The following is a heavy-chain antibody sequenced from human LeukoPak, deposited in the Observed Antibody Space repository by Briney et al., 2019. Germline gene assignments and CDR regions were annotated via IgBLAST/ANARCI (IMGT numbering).Heavy chain of an antibody. CDR3: ARDTSGQAVAGSWSFDY. CDR2: IIPILGIA. D-gene: IGHD6-19*01. J-gene: IGHJ4*02. V-gene: IGHV1-69*04. CDR1: GGTFSSYA. Sequence: GSSVKVSCKASGGTFSSYAISWVRQAPGQGLEWMGRIIPILGIANYAQKFQGRVTITADKSTSTAYMELSSLRSEDTAVYYCARDTSGQAVAGSWSFDYWGQGTLVTVSS.